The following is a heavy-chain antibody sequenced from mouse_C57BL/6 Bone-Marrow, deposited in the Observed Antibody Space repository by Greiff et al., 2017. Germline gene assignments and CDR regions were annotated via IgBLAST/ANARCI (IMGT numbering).Heavy chain of an antibody. D-gene: IGHD1-1*01. V-gene: IGHV1-69*01. Sequence: QVQLLQPGAELVMPGASVKMSCKASGYTFTSYWMNWVKQRPGQGLEWIGEMDPSDSSTNSNQTFKGKSTLTVGKSSSTAYMQLSSQTSEDSAVYYCAQIMYYGSRRYFDYWGQGTTLTVSS. CDR3: AQIMYYGSRRYFDY. CDR1: GYTFTSYW. CDR2: MDPSDSST. J-gene: IGHJ2*01.